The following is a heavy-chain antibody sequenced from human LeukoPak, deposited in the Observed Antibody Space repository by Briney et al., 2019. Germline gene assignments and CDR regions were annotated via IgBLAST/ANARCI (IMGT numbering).Heavy chain of an antibody. V-gene: IGHV3-21*01. CDR2: ISSSSSYI. Sequence: GGSLRLSCAASGFTFSSYSMNWVRQAPGKGLEWVSSISSSSSYIYYADSVKGRFTISRDNAKNSLYLRMNSLRVEDTAVYYCARAYYYDSSGDDAFDIWGQGTMVTVSS. CDR1: GFTFSSYS. CDR3: ARAYYYDSSGDDAFDI. D-gene: IGHD3-22*01. J-gene: IGHJ3*02.